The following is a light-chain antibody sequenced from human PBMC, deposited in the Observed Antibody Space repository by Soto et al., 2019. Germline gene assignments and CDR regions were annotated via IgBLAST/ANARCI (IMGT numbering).Light chain of an antibody. Sequence: QSALTQPASVSGSPGQSSTIPCSGTSSDVGSYNVVSWYQQHPCKAPKLVIYDVSNRPSGVSPRFSGAKSGNTASLTIAGLHAEYEADYYCSSYTRRSTYVFGTGTKLTVL. CDR2: DVS. CDR3: SSYTRRSTYV. V-gene: IGLV2-14*03. CDR1: SSDVGSYNV. J-gene: IGLJ1*01.